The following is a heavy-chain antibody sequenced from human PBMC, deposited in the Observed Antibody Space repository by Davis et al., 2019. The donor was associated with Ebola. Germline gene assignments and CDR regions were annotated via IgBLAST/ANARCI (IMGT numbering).Heavy chain of an antibody. CDR1: GDSVSGNSGA. Sequence: HSQTLSLTCAISGDSVSGNSGAWNWIRQSPSRGLEWLGRTYYNSKWYNDYAASVRSRIAVNPDTSKNQFSLLLNSVTPEDTAIYYCARGWFRSYMDVWGQGTTITVSS. J-gene: IGHJ6*02. D-gene: IGHD6-19*01. CDR2: TYYNSKWYN. CDR3: ARGWFRSYMDV. V-gene: IGHV6-1*01.